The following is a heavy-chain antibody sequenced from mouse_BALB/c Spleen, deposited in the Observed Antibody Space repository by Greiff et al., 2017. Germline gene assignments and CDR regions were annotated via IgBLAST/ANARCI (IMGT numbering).Heavy chain of an antibody. CDR2: IYPGNGDT. D-gene: IGHD2-14*01. Sequence: QGQLQQPGAELVKPGASVKMSCKASGYTFTSYNMHWVKQTPGQGLEWIGAIYPGNGDTSYNQKFKGKATLTADKSSSTAYMQLSSLTSEDSAVYYCARAYYRYDGAMDYWGQGTSVTVSS. CDR3: ARAYYRYDGAMDY. V-gene: IGHV1-12*01. J-gene: IGHJ4*01. CDR1: GYTFTSYN.